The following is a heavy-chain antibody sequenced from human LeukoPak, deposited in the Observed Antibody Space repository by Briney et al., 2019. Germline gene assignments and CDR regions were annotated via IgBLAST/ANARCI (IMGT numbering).Heavy chain of an antibody. CDR2: ISGSGGST. CDR3: AKFLLGTMIVVVKPDAFDI. D-gene: IGHD3-22*01. V-gene: IGHV3-23*01. J-gene: IGHJ3*02. CDR1: GFTFSSYA. Sequence: GGSLRLSCAASGFTFSSYAMSWVRQAPGKGLEWVSAISGSGGSTYYADSVKGRFTISRDNSKNTLYLQVNSLRAEDTAVHYCAKFLLGTMIVVVKPDAFDIWGQGTMVTVSS.